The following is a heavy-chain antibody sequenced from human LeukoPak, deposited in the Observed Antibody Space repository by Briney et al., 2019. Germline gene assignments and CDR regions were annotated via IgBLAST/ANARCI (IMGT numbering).Heavy chain of an antibody. Sequence: GESLKISCKASGYIFTSQVSGKVLEWMGIIYPGDSDGKYSPSLQGQVTISADKSISTAYLQWSSLKASDTAMYYCARPVGGNGMDVWGQGTTVTVSS. CDR3: ARPVGGNGMDV. V-gene: IGHV5-51*01. J-gene: IGHJ6*02. CDR2: IYPGDSDG. CDR1: GYIFTS. D-gene: IGHD1-26*01.